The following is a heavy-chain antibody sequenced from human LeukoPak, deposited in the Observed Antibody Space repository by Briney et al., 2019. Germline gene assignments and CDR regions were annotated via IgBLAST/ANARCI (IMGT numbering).Heavy chain of an antibody. CDR1: GFTFRSHW. CDR3: ERAGYGGALDY. D-gene: IGHD4-23*01. Sequence: QPGGSLRLSCAASGFTFRSHWMVWVRQAPGKGLEWVANINQHGSEKYYVDSMKGRFAISRDNARNSPYLQLNSLRAEDTAVYYCERAGYGGALDYWGQGTLVTVSS. CDR2: INQHGSEK. J-gene: IGHJ4*02. V-gene: IGHV3-7*03.